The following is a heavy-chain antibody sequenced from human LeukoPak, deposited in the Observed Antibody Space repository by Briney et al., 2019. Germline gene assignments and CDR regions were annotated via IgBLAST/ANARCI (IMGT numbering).Heavy chain of an antibody. D-gene: IGHD3-3*01. V-gene: IGHV3-21*04. Sequence: GGSLRLSCAASGFTFSSYSMNWVRQAPGKGLEWVSSISSSSSYIYYADSVKGRFTISRDNAKNSLYLQMNSLRAEDTALYYCAKGLFGVVTTIDYWGQGTLVTVSS. J-gene: IGHJ4*02. CDR1: GFTFSSYS. CDR2: ISSSSSYI. CDR3: AKGLFGVVTTIDY.